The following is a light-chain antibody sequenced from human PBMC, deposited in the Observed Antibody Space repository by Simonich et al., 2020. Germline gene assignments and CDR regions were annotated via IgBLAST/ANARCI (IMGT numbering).Light chain of an antibody. CDR1: QSVSSSY. CDR2: GAS. V-gene: IGKV3-20*01. CDR3: QQYGSSLYT. J-gene: IGKJ2*01. Sequence: EIVLTQSPGTLSLSPGERATLSCRASQSVSSSYLAWYPQKPGQAPRHLIYGASSRATGIPDRFSGSGSGTDFTLTSSRLEPEDFAVYYCQQYGSSLYTFGQGTKLEIK.